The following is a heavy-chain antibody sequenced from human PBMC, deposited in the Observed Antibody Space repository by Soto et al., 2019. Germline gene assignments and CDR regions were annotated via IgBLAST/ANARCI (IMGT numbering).Heavy chain of an antibody. V-gene: IGHV3-30-3*01. Sequence: QVPLVESGGGVVQPGRSLRLSCAASGFTFSSYAMHWVRQAPGKGLEWVAVISYDGSNKYYADSVKGRFTISRDNSKHTLYLQMKSLRAEDTAVYYCARDPVAYCGGDCRTFDYWGQGTLVTVSS. D-gene: IGHD2-21*02. CDR3: ARDPVAYCGGDCRTFDY. J-gene: IGHJ4*02. CDR2: ISYDGSNK. CDR1: GFTFSSYA.